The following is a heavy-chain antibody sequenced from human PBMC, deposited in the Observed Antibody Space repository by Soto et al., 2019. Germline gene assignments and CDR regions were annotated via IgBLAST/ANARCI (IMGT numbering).Heavy chain of an antibody. V-gene: IGHV4-39*01. CDR3: ARSLELWFGELFP. CDR1: GGSISSSSYY. Sequence: SETLSLTCTVSGGSISSSSYYWGWIRQPPGKGLEWIGSIYYSGSTYYNPSLKSRVTISVDTSKNQFSLKLSSVTAADTAVYYCARSLELWFGELFPWGQGTLVTVSS. CDR2: IYYSGST. D-gene: IGHD3-10*01. J-gene: IGHJ5*02.